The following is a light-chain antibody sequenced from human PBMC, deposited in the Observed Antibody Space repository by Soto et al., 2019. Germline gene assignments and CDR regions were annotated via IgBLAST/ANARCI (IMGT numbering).Light chain of an antibody. CDR3: SSYTITDTYV. CDR2: EVN. J-gene: IGLJ1*01. V-gene: IGLV2-14*01. CDR1: SSDVGGYNY. Sequence: QDALTQPVSVSVSPGQSITISCTGTSSDVGGYNYVSWSQQHPGKAPKLIIYEVNNRPSGVSNRFSGSKSGNTASLTISGLQAEDEADYYCSSYTITDTYVYGSGTKVNVL.